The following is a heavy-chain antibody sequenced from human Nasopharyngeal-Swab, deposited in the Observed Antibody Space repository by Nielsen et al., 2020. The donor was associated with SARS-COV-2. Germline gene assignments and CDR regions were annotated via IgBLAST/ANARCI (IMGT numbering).Heavy chain of an antibody. CDR2: IGTAGDT. V-gene: IGHV3-13*01. CDR1: GFTFSSYD. Sequence: GESLKISCAASGFTFSSYDMHWVRQATGKGLEWVSAIGTAGDTYYPRSVKGRFTISRENAKNTLYLQMNSLRAEDTAVYYCARDRVDSSSWGYYYYGMDVWGQGTTVTVSS. D-gene: IGHD6-13*01. CDR3: ARDRVDSSSWGYYYYGMDV. J-gene: IGHJ6*02.